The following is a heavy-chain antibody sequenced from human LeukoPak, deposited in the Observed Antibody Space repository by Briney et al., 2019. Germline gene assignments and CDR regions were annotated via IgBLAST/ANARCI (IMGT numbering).Heavy chain of an antibody. CDR1: GGSISSYS. D-gene: IGHD3-22*01. V-gene: IGHV4-30-2*01. J-gene: IGHJ6*02. CDR3: ARDREWYYDSSGYYSPWPGGMDV. CDR2: IYHSGST. Sequence: SEALSLTCTVSGGSISSYSWSWIRQPPGKGLEWIGYIYHSGSTYYNPSLKSRVTISVDRSKNQFSLKLSSVTAADTAVYYCARDREWYYDSSGYYSPWPGGMDVWGQGTTVTVSS.